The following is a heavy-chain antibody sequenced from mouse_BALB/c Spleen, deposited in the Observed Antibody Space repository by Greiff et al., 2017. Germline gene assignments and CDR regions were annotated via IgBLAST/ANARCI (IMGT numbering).Heavy chain of an antibody. V-gene: IGHV5-9-4*01. CDR2: ISSGGSYT. CDR1: GFTFSSYA. J-gene: IGHJ3*01. D-gene: IGHD2-4*01. CDR3: AREGTMITTGAWFAY. Sequence: EVNLVESGGGLVKPGGSLKLSCAASGFTFSSYAMSWVRQSPEKRLEWVAEISSGGSYTYYPDTVTGRFTISRDNAKNTLYLEMSSLRSEDTAMYYCAREGTMITTGAWFAYWGQGTLVTVSA.